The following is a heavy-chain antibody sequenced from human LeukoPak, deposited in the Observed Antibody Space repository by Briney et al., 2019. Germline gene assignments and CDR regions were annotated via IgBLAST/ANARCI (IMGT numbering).Heavy chain of an antibody. V-gene: IGHV3-23*01. J-gene: IGHJ4*02. CDR2: VSGRDDST. D-gene: IGHD3-9*01. CDR1: GFTFSNYA. Sequence: GGSLRLSCAASGFTFSNYAMYWVHQAPGKGLEWVSAVSGRDDSTYYADSVKGRFTISRDTSKNTPYLQMNSLRAEDTAVYYCAKWGDYDILTGYYDPDYWGQGTLVTVSS. CDR3: AKWGDYDILTGYYDPDY.